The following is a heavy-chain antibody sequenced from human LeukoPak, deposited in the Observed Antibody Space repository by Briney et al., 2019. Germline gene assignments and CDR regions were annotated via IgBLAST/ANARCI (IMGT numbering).Heavy chain of an antibody. Sequence: QPGGSLRLSCAASGFTFSSYWMSWVRQAPGKGLEWVANIKQDGSEKYYVDSVKGRFTISRDNAKNSLYLQMNRLRAEDTAVYYCARVKGSSWPEYFDYWGQGTLVTVSS. V-gene: IGHV3-7*01. CDR1: GFTFSSYW. J-gene: IGHJ4*02. CDR2: IKQDGSEK. CDR3: ARVKGSSWPEYFDY. D-gene: IGHD6-13*01.